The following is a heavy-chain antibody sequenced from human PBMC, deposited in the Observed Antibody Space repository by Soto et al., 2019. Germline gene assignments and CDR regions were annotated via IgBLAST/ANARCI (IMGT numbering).Heavy chain of an antibody. CDR1: GGTLSSYA. Sequence: QVQLVQSGAEVEKTGSSVKVSCKASGGTLSSYAISWVRQAPGQGLEWMGGSIPISETTNYAQKFQGRVTITADESKSTAYMELSSLRSEDTAVYYCARAQGSSTSLEIYYYYYYGMDVWGHGTTLNVFS. J-gene: IGHJ6*02. CDR3: ARAQGSSTSLEIYYYYYYGMDV. D-gene: IGHD2-2*01. V-gene: IGHV1-69*01. CDR2: SIPISETT.